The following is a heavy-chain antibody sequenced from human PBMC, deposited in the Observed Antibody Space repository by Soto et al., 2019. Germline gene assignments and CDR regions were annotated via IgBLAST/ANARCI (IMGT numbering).Heavy chain of an antibody. Sequence: QVQLVESGGGVVQPGRSLRLSCAASGCTFSSSAMHWGRQAPGKGLEWVAVIEYDGSNKYYADSVKGRFTISRDNSKNTMYLQMNSLRAEDTAVYYCAKSGGNRTWYFDYWGQGTLVTVSS. D-gene: IGHD3-16*01. CDR3: AKSGGNRTWYFDY. CDR1: GCTFSSSA. V-gene: IGHV3-30*18. J-gene: IGHJ4*02. CDR2: IEYDGSNK.